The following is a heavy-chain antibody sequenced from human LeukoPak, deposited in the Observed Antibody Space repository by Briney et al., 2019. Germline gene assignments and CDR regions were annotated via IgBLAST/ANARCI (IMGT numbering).Heavy chain of an antibody. Sequence: GGSLRLSCATSGFTFSTYAINWVRQAPGQGLEWVSGISGSGDNTYYADSVRGRFTISRDKSKSTVHLQMNSLGVEDTAIYFCACGRKLGAPTYFFDYWGQGTRVTVSS. V-gene: IGHV3-23*01. CDR1: GFTFSTYA. J-gene: IGHJ4*02. D-gene: IGHD1-26*01. CDR3: ACGRKLGAPTYFFDY. CDR2: ISGSGDNT.